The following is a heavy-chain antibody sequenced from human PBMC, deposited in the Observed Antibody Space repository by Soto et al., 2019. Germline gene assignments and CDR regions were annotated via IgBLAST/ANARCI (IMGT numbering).Heavy chain of an antibody. CDR3: ARSIGSGGVIGGFDF. J-gene: IGHJ4*02. D-gene: IGHD3-16*02. CDR2: IIPIFDTP. CDR1: GGTFKNFA. V-gene: IGHV1-69*01. Sequence: QVQLEQSGAEVRKPGSAVRVSCQASGGTFKNFAMNWVRQVPGQGLEWMGGIIPIFDTPNYAQKFQGRVTITVDESTNTAYMDLSSLRSEDTAVYYCARSIGSGGVIGGFDFWGQGTLVTVSS.